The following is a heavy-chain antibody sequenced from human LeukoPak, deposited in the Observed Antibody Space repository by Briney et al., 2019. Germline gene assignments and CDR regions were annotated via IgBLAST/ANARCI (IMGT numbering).Heavy chain of an antibody. J-gene: IGHJ4*02. CDR3: ARVRGHTVATMYFDY. CDR1: GFIFRSHG. V-gene: IGHV3-48*04. D-gene: IGHD5-12*01. CDR2: ISPGGITI. Sequence: GGSLRLSCAGSGFIFRSHGMIWVRQAPGRGWGWVAYISPGGITIYYADTMKGRFTGSRYDAKNSLSLHMSSLGAEETGVYYCARVRGHTVATMYFDYWGQGTLVTVPS.